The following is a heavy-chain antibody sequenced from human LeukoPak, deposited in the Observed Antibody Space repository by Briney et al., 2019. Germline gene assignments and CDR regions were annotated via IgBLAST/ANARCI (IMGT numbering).Heavy chain of an antibody. J-gene: IGHJ4*02. CDR3: ARVYSGSYYRSGLDY. CDR2: INTDGSST. V-gene: IGHV3-74*01. CDR1: GFTFSSYW. D-gene: IGHD1-26*01. Sequence: GGSLRLSCAASGFTFSSYWMHWVRQAPGKGLVWVSRINTDGSSTSYADSVKGRFTISRDNAKNTLYLQMNSLRAEDTAVYYCARVYSGSYYRSGLDYWGQGTLVTVSS.